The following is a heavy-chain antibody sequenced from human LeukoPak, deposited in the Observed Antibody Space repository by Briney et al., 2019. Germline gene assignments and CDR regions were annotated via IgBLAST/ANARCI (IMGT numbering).Heavy chain of an antibody. CDR2: MNPNSGST. J-gene: IGHJ4*02. D-gene: IGHD5-12*01. V-gene: IGHV1-8*03. CDR3: ASGRSTGYPYYFEY. CDR1: GYTFTSYY. Sequence: ASVKVSCKASGYTFTSYYINWVRQATGQGLEWMGWMNPNSGSTGYAQKFQGRVTITRNTSISTAYMELSGLRSEDTAVYYCASGRSTGYPYYFEYWGQGTLVTVSS.